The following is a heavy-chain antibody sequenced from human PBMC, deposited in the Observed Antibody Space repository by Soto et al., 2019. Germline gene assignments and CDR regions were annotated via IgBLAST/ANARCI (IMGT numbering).Heavy chain of an antibody. D-gene: IGHD3-3*01. Sequence: ASVKVSCKGSGDTFTDYYIHWVRQAPGQGLEWMGWIYPKSGVTNNAQKFQGRVTMTRDTSISTAYMELSRLRPDDTAVYYCARDLAFYDLPYYYGMDVWGQGTTVTVSS. CDR3: ARDLAFYDLPYYYGMDV. J-gene: IGHJ6*02. V-gene: IGHV1-2*02. CDR1: GDTFTDYY. CDR2: IYPKSGVT.